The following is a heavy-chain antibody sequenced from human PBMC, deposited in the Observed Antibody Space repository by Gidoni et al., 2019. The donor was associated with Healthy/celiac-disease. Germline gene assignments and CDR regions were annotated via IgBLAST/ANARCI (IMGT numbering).Heavy chain of an antibody. J-gene: IGHJ4*02. V-gene: IGHV4-34*01. D-gene: IGHD3-10*01. CDR2: INHSGST. CDR3: ARGSGRKTYYYGSGSYYIDY. Sequence: QVQLQQWGAGLLKPSETLSLTCAVYGGSFSGYYWSWIRQPPGKGLEWIGEINHSGSTNYNPPLKSRVTISVDTSKNQFSLKLSSVTAADTAVYYCARGSGRKTYYYGSGSYYIDYWGQGTLVTVSS. CDR1: GGSFSGYY.